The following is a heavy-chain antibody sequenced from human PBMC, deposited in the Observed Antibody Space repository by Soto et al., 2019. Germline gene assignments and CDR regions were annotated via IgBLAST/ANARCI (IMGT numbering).Heavy chain of an antibody. CDR2: IKSKTDGGTT. CDR3: TTDPLGPYCSSTSCYDDAFDI. CDR1: XXTFSNAX. Sequence: EVQLVESGGGLVKPGGSLRLSXAXSXXTFSNAXXNWVRQAPGKGLEWVGRIKSKTDGGTTDYAAHVKGRFTISRDDSKNTLYLQMTSLKTEDTAVYYCTTDPLGPYCSSTSCYDDAFDIWGQGTMVTVSS. J-gene: IGHJ3*02. D-gene: IGHD2-2*01. V-gene: IGHV3-15*07.